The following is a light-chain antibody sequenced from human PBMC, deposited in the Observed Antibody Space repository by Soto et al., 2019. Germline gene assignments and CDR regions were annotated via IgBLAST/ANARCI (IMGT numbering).Light chain of an antibody. Sequence: IGMTQSPATLSVSPGERATLSCRASQSVGSNLACYQQKPDQAPRLLIYGASTRATGIPARFSGSVSGTEFTLTISSLQSEDFAVYDCQQYNNWPPWTFGQGTKGEIK. CDR3: QQYNNWPPWT. V-gene: IGKV3-15*01. J-gene: IGKJ1*01. CDR1: QSVGSN. CDR2: GAS.